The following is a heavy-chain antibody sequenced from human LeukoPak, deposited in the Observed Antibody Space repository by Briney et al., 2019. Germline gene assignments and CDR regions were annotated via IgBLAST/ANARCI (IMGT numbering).Heavy chain of an antibody. CDR3: ARDAAGALSFDY. V-gene: IGHV3-66*01. J-gene: IGHJ4*02. CDR2: IYSGGST. CDR1: GFTVSSNY. D-gene: IGHD2-15*01. Sequence: GGSLRLSCAASGFTVSSNYMSWVRQAPGKGLEWVSVIYSGGSTYYADSVKGRFTISRDNSKNTLYLQMNSLRAEDTAVYYCARDAAGALSFDYWGQGTLVTVSS.